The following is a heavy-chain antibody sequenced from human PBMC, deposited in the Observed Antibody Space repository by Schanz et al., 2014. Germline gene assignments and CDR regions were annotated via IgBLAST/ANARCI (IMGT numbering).Heavy chain of an antibody. D-gene: IGHD1-26*01. CDR1: GASISFYD. Sequence: QVQLQESGPGLVKPSETLSLTCTVSGASISFYDWNWIRQSPGKGLEWIGYIYHSGSPIYNPSLRGGVHIGIDTPKTRFSRKVESVTDADTAMYFCARQGDVYRLDYWGQGTLVTVTS. J-gene: IGHJ4*02. CDR3: ARQGDVYRLDY. V-gene: IGHV4-59*08. CDR2: IYHSGSP.